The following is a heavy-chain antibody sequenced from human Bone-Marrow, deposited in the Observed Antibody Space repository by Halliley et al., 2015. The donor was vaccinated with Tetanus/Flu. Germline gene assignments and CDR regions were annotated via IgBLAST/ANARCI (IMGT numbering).Heavy chain of an antibody. V-gene: IGHV2-70*20. J-gene: IGHJ6*02. CDR3: ARTPLYNWAEPRYGMDV. Sequence: LVKPTQTLTLTCTFSEFSLSFSGMCVSWVRQPPGEALEWLALIDSDDNKYYRTSLRTRLTVSKDTSKNQVVLAMTNMDPADTATYYCARTPLYNWAEPRYGMDVWGQGTTVIVSS. D-gene: IGHD1-1*01. CDR2: IDSDDNK. CDR1: EFSLSFSGMC.